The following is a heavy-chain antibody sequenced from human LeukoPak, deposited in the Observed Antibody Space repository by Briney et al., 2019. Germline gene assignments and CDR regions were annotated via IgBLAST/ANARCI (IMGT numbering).Heavy chain of an antibody. J-gene: IGHJ5*02. CDR2: INPNSGGT. CDR1: GYTFTGYY. Sequence: GASVKVSCKASGYTFTGYYMHWVRQAPGQGLEWMGRINPNSGGTNYAQKFQGRVTMTRDTSFSTAYMELSRLRSDDTAVYYCARAESGWYNWFDPWGQGTLVTVSS. V-gene: IGHV1-2*06. D-gene: IGHD6-19*01. CDR3: ARAESGWYNWFDP.